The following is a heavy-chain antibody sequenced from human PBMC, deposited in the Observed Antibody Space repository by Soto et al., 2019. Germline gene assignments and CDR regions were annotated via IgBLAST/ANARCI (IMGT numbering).Heavy chain of an antibody. J-gene: IGHJ2*01. CDR1: GGSISSGGYS. Sequence: QLQLQESGSGLVKPSQTLSLTCAVSGGSISSGGYSWSWIRQPPGKGLEWIGYIYHSGSTYYNPSLKRRVTLSVDRSKNQFSLKLSSVTAADTAVYYCARLNWGYGYFDLWGRGTLVTVSS. V-gene: IGHV4-30-2*01. D-gene: IGHD7-27*01. CDR3: ARLNWGYGYFDL. CDR2: IYHSGST.